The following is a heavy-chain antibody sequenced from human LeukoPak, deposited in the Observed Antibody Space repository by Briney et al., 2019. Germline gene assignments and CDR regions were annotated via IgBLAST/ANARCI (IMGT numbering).Heavy chain of an antibody. CDR3: AREPYSSYYYYGMDV. D-gene: IGHD6-13*01. Sequence: PGGSLRLSCTASGFTFSNAWMNWVRQAPGKGLEWVGRIKSKIDGGTTDYAAPVKGRFTISRDNSKNTLYLQMNSLRAEDTAVYYCAREPYSSYYYYGMDVWGQGTTVTVSS. V-gene: IGHV3-15*07. J-gene: IGHJ6*02. CDR2: IKSKIDGGTT. CDR1: GFTFSNAW.